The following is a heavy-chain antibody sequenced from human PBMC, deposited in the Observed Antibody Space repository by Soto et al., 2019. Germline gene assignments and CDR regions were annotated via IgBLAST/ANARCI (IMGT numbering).Heavy chain of an antibody. CDR3: ARDARGTRGFDEMDI. Sequence: ASVKVSCKASGYIFTGYHIHWVRQAPGRGLEWMGWINPNSGDTEYAQNFQGRVTMTRDTSFNLVYMEMSGLMSDDAAVYYCARDARGTRGFDEMDIWGQGTTVTVSS. D-gene: IGHD3-9*01. CDR1: GYIFTGYH. V-gene: IGHV1-2*02. J-gene: IGHJ6*02. CDR2: INPNSGDT.